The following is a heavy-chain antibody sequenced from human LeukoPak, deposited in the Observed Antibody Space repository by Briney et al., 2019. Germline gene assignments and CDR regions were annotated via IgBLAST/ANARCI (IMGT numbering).Heavy chain of an antibody. Sequence: SETLSLTCTVSGGSISSYYWSWIRQPPGKGLEWIGYIYYSGSTNYNPSLKSRVTISADTSKNQFSLRLSSVTAADTAVYYCARFRNYYDSSGYPYYFDYWGQGTLVTVSS. CDR3: ARFRNYYDSSGYPYYFDY. D-gene: IGHD3-22*01. V-gene: IGHV4-59*01. CDR2: IYYSGST. CDR1: GGSISSYY. J-gene: IGHJ4*02.